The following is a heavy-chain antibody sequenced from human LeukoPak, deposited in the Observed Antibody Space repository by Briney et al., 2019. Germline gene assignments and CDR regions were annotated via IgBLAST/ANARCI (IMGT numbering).Heavy chain of an antibody. J-gene: IGHJ4*02. CDR2: ISWNSGSI. D-gene: IGHD3-9*01. Sequence: GGSLRLSCAASGFTVDDYAMHWVRQAPGKGLEWVSGISWNSGSIGYADSVKGRFTISRDNAKNSLYLQMNSLRAEDTALYYCAKDAYDILTGYEDYWGQGTLVTVSS. CDR3: AKDAYDILTGYEDY. CDR1: GFTVDDYA. V-gene: IGHV3-9*01.